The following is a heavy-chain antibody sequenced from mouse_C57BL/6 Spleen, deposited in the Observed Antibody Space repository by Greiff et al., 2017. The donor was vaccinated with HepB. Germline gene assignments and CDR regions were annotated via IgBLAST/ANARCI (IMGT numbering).Heavy chain of an antibody. Sequence: QVQLQQSGAELVRPGTSVKVSCKASGYAFTNYLIEWVKQRPGQGLEWIGVINPGSGGTNYNEKFKGKATLTADKSSSTAYMQLSSLTSEDSAVYFCARYDSSSHCYFEVWGTGTTVTVSS. CDR1: GYAFTNYL. V-gene: IGHV1-54*01. J-gene: IGHJ1*03. CDR3: ARYDSSSHCYFEV. CDR2: INPGSGGT. D-gene: IGHD1-1*01.